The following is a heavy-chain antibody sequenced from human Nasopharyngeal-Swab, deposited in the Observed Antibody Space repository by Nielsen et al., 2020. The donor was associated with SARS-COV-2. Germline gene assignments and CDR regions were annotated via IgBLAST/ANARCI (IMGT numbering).Heavy chain of an antibody. V-gene: IGHV1-18*01. CDR3: ARGYGSGSYYAYYYDGMDV. Sequence: ASVKVSCKASGYTFTSYGISWVRQAPGQGLEWMGWISAYNGNTNYAQKLQGRVTMTTDTSTSTAYMELRSLRSDDTAVYYCARGYGSGSYYAYYYDGMDVWGQGTTVTSP. CDR2: ISAYNGNT. J-gene: IGHJ6*02. CDR1: GYTFTSYG. D-gene: IGHD3-10*01.